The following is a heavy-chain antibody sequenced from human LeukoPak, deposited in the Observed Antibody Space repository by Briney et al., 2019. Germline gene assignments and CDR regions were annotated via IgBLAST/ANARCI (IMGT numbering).Heavy chain of an antibody. CDR3: ARRSGIAVAGAFDY. CDR2: ISSSGSTI. J-gene: IGHJ4*02. V-gene: IGHV3-48*03. CDR1: GFTFSSYE. D-gene: IGHD6-19*01. Sequence: GGSLRLSCGASGFTFSSYEMNWVRQAPGKGLEWVSYISSSGSTIYYADSVKGRFTISRDNAKNSLYLQMNSLRAEDTAVYYCARRSGIAVAGAFDYWGQGTLVTVPS.